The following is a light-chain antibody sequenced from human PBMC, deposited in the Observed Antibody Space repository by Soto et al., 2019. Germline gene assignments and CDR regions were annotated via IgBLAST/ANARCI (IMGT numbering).Light chain of an antibody. Sequence: EIVLTQSPGTLSLSPGERATLSCRASQSVSTNYLAWFQQKPGQAPRLLISGASSRATGIPDRFSGSGSGTDFTLTISRLEPEDSAVYYCQQYGNSPRTFGQGTKVEIK. CDR3: QQYGNSPRT. V-gene: IGKV3-20*01. CDR1: QSVSTNY. J-gene: IGKJ1*01. CDR2: GAS.